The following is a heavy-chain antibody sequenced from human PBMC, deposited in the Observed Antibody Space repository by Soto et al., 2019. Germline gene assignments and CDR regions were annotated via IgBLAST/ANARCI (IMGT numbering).Heavy chain of an antibody. CDR3: ARELPPDL. CDR1: GFTVSSKY. V-gene: IGHV3-53*01. CDR2: IWSAGLT. D-gene: IGHD2-15*01. J-gene: IGHJ5*02. Sequence: GVLRLSCAASGFTVSSKYMNWVRQAPGKGLEWVSIIWSAGLTYYADSVRGRFTISRDISKNILFLQMNNLRAEDSAIYYCARELPPDLWGQGTLVTVSS.